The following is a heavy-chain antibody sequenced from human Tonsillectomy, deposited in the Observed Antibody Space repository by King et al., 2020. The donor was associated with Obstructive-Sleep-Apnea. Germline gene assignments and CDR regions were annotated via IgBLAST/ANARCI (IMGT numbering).Heavy chain of an antibody. D-gene: IGHD3-10*01. J-gene: IGHJ4*02. CDR1: GFIFSNSY. CDR2: VNQDGSEK. Sequence: DVQLVESGGALVPPGGSLRLSCAASGFIFSNSYMAWVRQAPGKGLVWVANVNQDGSEKNYVDSVRGRFTISRDNAENSLSLQMSSLTVEDTAVYYCTSDRGGAYWGQGTLVIVSS. V-gene: IGHV3-7*01. CDR3: TSDRGGAY.